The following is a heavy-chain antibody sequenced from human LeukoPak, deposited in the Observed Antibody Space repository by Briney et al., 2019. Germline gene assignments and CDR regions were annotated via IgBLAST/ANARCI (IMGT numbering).Heavy chain of an antibody. CDR2: INPNSGAT. D-gene: IGHD3-10*01. CDR1: GYTFTGYY. Sequence: ASVKVSCKASGYTFTGYYIHWVRQAPGKGLEWMGWINPNSGATSFAQKFQGRVTMTRDTSISSAYMEVSGLRSDDTAVYYCARDTYGSGNYHPFDYWGQGTLVTVSS. V-gene: IGHV1-2*02. J-gene: IGHJ4*02. CDR3: ARDTYGSGNYHPFDY.